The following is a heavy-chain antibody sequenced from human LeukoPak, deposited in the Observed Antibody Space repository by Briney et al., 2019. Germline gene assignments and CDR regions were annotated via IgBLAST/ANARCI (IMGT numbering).Heavy chain of an antibody. Sequence: GGSLRLSCAASGFTFSSYAMSWVRQAPGKGLEWVSAISGSGGSTYYADSVKGRFTISRDNSKNTLYLQMNSLRAEDTAVYYCAKLGYGSGSYSDLDYWGRGTLVTVSS. CDR2: ISGSGGST. J-gene: IGHJ4*02. CDR3: AKLGYGSGSYSDLDY. D-gene: IGHD3-10*01. V-gene: IGHV3-23*01. CDR1: GFTFSSYA.